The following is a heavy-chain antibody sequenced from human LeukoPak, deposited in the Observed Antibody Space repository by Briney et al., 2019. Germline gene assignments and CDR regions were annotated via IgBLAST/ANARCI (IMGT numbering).Heavy chain of an antibody. CDR2: ISYDGSNK. Sequence: GGSLRLSCAASGFTFSSYWMSWVRQAPGKGLEWVAVISYDGSNKYYADSVKGRFTISRDNSKNTLYLQMNSLRAEDTAVYYCAKDQAYYYDSSGYLDYWGQGTLVTVSS. V-gene: IGHV3-30*18. CDR3: AKDQAYYYDSSGYLDY. J-gene: IGHJ4*02. D-gene: IGHD3-22*01. CDR1: GFTFSSYW.